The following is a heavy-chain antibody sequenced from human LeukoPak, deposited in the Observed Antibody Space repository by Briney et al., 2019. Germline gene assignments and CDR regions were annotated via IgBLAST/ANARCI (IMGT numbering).Heavy chain of an antibody. V-gene: IGHV3-48*01. CDR1: GFPFSSYS. Sequence: GGSLRLSCAASGFPFSSYSMNWVRQAPGEGLEWVSYISSSRTTSYADSVKGRFTISRDSAKNSLYLQMNSLRAEDTAVYYCARVVENAWGQGTLVTVSS. CDR2: ISSSRTT. CDR3: ARVVENA. D-gene: IGHD2-2*01. J-gene: IGHJ5*02.